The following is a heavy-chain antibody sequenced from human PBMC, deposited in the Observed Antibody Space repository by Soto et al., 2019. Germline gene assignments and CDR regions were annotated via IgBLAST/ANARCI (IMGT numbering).Heavy chain of an antibody. CDR3: ARSRDGYSNFDY. CDR2: ISGSGGST. Sequence: EVQLLESGGGLVQPGGSLRLSCAASGFTFSSYAMSWVRQAPGKGLEWVSAISGSGGSTYYADSVKGRFTISRDNSKNTLYLQMNSLRAEDTAVYYCARSRDGYSNFDYWGQGTLVTVSS. D-gene: IGHD4-4*01. V-gene: IGHV3-23*01. CDR1: GFTFSSYA. J-gene: IGHJ4*02.